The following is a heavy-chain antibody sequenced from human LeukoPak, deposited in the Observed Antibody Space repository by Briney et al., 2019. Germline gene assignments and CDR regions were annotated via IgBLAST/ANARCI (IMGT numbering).Heavy chain of an antibody. Sequence: GGSLRLSCAASGFTFDDYGMSWVRHAPGKGLEWVSGINWNGGSTGYADSVKGRFTISRDNAKNSLYLQMNSLRAEDTALYYCASHPRRYYDSSGYYYVNYYYYMDVWGKGTTVTVSS. CDR2: INWNGGST. J-gene: IGHJ6*03. D-gene: IGHD3-22*01. CDR1: GFTFDDYG. V-gene: IGHV3-20*04. CDR3: ASHPRRYYDSSGYYYVNYYYYMDV.